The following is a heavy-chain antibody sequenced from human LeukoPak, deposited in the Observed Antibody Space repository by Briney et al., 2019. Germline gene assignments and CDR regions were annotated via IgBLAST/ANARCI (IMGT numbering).Heavy chain of an antibody. Sequence: GGSLRLSCAASGFTFNTYSMNWVRQAPGKGLEWVSAITGSGGSTYYADSVKGRFTISRDNSKNTLYLQMNSLRAEDTAVYYCGKDQNVAAAGVPYDYWGQGTLVTVSS. CDR2: ITGSGGST. J-gene: IGHJ4*02. V-gene: IGHV3-23*01. CDR1: GFTFNTYS. CDR3: GKDQNVAAAGVPYDY. D-gene: IGHD6-13*01.